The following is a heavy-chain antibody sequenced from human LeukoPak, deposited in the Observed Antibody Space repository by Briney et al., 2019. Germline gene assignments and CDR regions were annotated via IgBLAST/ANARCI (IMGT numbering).Heavy chain of an antibody. CDR2: ISAYNGNT. CDR1: GYTFTSYG. Sequence: ASVKVSCKASGYTFTSYGISWVRQAAGQGLEWMGWISAYNGNTNYAQKLQGRVTMTTDTSTSTAYMELRSLRSDDTAVYYCARAAHYDILTGYYKGDAFDIWGQGTMVTVSS. CDR3: ARAAHYDILTGYYKGDAFDI. D-gene: IGHD3-9*01. V-gene: IGHV1-18*01. J-gene: IGHJ3*02.